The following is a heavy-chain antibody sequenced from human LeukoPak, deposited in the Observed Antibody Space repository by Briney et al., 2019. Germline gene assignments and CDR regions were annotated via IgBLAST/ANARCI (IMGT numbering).Heavy chain of an antibody. V-gene: IGHV3-48*03. CDR1: GFSFSSYE. Sequence: GGSLRLPCAASGFSFSSYEMNWVRQAPGKGLEWVSNISPSGSTKYYADSVKGRFTVSRDNAKNSLYLQMNSLRAGDTGVYYCTELAVASADSWGQGTLVTVSS. CDR2: ISPSGSTK. D-gene: IGHD6-19*01. CDR3: TELAVASADS. J-gene: IGHJ4*02.